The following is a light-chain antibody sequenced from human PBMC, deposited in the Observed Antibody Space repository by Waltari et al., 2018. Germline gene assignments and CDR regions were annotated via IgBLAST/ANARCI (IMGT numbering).Light chain of an antibody. CDR1: QSVGRT. CDR3: QHYVRLPVT. V-gene: IGKV3-20*01. J-gene: IGKJ1*01. Sequence: SCRASQSVGRTLAWYQQKPGQAPRLLIYGASTRATGIPERFSGGGSGTDFSLTISRLEPEDFAVYYCQHYVRLPVTFGQGTKVEIK. CDR2: GAS.